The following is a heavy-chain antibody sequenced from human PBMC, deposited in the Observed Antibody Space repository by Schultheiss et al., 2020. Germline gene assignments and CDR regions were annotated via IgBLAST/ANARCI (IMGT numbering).Heavy chain of an antibody. CDR2: IYYSGSA. Sequence: SETLSLTCTVSGGSISSSNYYWAWVRQPPGKGLEWIGSIYYSGSAFYNPSLKSRVTISVDTSKNQFSLKLSSVTAADTAVYYCARATLVVPAATWFDPWGQGTLVNVYS. V-gene: IGHV4-39*07. J-gene: IGHJ5*02. CDR3: ARATLVVPAATWFDP. CDR1: GGSISSSNYY. D-gene: IGHD2-2*01.